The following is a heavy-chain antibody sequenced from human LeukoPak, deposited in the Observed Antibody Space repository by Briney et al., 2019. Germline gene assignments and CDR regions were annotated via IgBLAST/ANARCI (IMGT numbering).Heavy chain of an antibody. Sequence: ASVKVSCKASGYTFTGYYMHWMRQAPGQGLEWMGWTSTYNDGKNYAQSLQGRITMTTDTSTNTAYMELSSLRSDDTAVYYCGAGHPRVDYWGQGTLVTVSS. CDR1: GYTFTGYY. CDR3: GAGHPRVDY. V-gene: IGHV1-18*04. CDR2: TSTYNDGK. J-gene: IGHJ4*02.